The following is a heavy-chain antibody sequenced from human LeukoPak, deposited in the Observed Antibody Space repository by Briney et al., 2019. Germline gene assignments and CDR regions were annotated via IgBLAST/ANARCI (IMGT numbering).Heavy chain of an antibody. Sequence: ASVKVSCKASGYTFTGYYMHWVRQAPGQGLEWMGWINPNSGGTNYAQKFQGRVTMTRDTSISTAYMELSRLRSDDTAVYYCARGILWFGECHFDYWGQGTLVTVSS. CDR2: INPNSGGT. CDR3: ARGILWFGECHFDY. D-gene: IGHD3-10*01. CDR1: GYTFTGYY. V-gene: IGHV1-2*02. J-gene: IGHJ4*02.